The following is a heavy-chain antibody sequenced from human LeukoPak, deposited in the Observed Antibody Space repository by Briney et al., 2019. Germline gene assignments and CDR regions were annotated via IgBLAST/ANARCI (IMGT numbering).Heavy chain of an antibody. D-gene: IGHD3-22*01. CDR3: ARDSTLGDSSGASDASDI. CDR2: IYTSGST. J-gene: IGHJ3*02. Sequence: PSETLSLTCTVSGVSISSYYWSWIRQPAGKGLEWIGRIYTSGSTNYNPSLKGRVTMSVDTSKNQFSLKLSSVTAADTAVYYCARDSTLGDSSGASDASDIWGQGTMVTVSS. V-gene: IGHV4-4*07. CDR1: GVSISSYY.